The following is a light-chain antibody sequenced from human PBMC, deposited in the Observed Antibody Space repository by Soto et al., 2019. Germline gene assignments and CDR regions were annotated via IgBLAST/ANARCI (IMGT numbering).Light chain of an antibody. CDR3: LQYHSYWT. Sequence: DIQMTPSPSNLSASVGDRVSVTCRASHSISRQLAWYQQTPGKAPNLLIYQASNLETGVPSRCSGSGSGTECTLTISSLQHDELATYECLQYHSYWTFGQGTKVEVK. CDR2: QAS. CDR1: HSISRQ. V-gene: IGKV1-5*03. J-gene: IGKJ1*01.